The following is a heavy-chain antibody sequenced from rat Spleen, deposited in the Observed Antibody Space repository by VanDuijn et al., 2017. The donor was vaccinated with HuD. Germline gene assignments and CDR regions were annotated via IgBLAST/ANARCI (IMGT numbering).Heavy chain of an antibody. D-gene: IGHD1-12*02. J-gene: IGHJ3*01. CDR2: IKAKSNNYAT. V-gene: IGHV6-8*01. CDR1: GFTFSHAW. Sequence: EVQLVETGGSLVQPGKSLKLTCATSGFTFSHAWMHWVRQSPEQQLEWCAQIKAKSNNYATYYAESVKGRLTISRDDSKSSVYLQMNSLKEEDTAIYYCIWDYYDATYYYRFVYWGQGTLVTVSS. CDR3: IWDYYDATYYYRFVY.